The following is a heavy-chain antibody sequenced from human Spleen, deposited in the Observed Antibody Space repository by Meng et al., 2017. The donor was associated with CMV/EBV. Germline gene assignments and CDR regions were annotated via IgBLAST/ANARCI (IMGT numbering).Heavy chain of an antibody. D-gene: IGHD2-15*01. V-gene: IGHV3-33*01. Sequence: GGSLRLSCEASGFTFSRYDMHWVRQAPGKGLEWVTFIWSDGSNKYYADSVKGRFTISRDNSKNTLYLQMNSLRVEDTAVYYCASNGGLAGRLLYYWGRGTLVTVSS. CDR1: GFTFSRYD. CDR2: IWSDGSNK. CDR3: ASNGGLAGRLLYY. J-gene: IGHJ4*02.